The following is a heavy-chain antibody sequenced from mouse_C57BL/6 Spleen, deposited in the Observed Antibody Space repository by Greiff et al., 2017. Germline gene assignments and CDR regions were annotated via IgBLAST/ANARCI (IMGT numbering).Heavy chain of an antibody. CDR1: GFTFSDYG. CDR3: ARREAYYGSSYAMDY. D-gene: IGHD1-1*01. CDR2: ISSGSSTI. Sequence: EVKVVESGGGLVKPGGSLKLSCAASGFTFSDYGMHWVRQAPEKGLEWVAYISSGSSTIYYADTVKGRFTISRDNAKNTLFLQMTSLRSEDTAMYYCARREAYYGSSYAMDYWGQGTSVTVSS. J-gene: IGHJ4*01. V-gene: IGHV5-17*01.